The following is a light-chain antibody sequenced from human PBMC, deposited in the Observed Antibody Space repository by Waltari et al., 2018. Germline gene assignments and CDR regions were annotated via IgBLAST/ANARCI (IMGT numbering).Light chain of an antibody. CDR1: SGDVGGYNV. Sequence: QSALTQPASVSGSPGQSITISCTGTSGDVGGYNVVSWYQRHPVKVPKLIIYEGSKRPSGISDRFSGSKSGITASLTIAGLQTEDEAEYYCYSYAGSSTWVFGVGTQLTVV. CDR2: EGS. V-gene: IGLV2-23*01. J-gene: IGLJ3*02. CDR3: YSYAGSSTWV.